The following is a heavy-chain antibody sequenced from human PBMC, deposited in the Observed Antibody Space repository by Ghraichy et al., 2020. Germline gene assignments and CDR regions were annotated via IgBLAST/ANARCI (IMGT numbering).Heavy chain of an antibody. V-gene: IGHV3-15*01. CDR2: FKSKSDGGTT. CDR3: ATDRKYCRATSCSSAGFDH. CDR1: GFIFTKAW. J-gene: IGHJ4*02. D-gene: IGHD2-15*01. Sequence: GGSLRLSCAASGFIFTKAWLSCVRQAPGKGLEWLGRFKSKSDGGTTDFAAHVKGRFTISRDDSKNMLFLDINSLNTDDTGVYYCATDRKYCRATSCSSAGFDHWGQGTLVTVSS.